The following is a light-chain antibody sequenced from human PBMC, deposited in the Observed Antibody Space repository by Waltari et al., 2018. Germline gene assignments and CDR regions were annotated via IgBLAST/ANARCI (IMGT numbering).Light chain of an antibody. CDR2: RNN. Sequence: QSVLTQQPSASGTSGQRVTTSCPGRSPNSGSNYVYWYQHLPGTAPKLLIYRNNQRPSGVPDRFSGSKSGTSASLAISGLRSEDETDYYCAAWDDSLSAVVFGGGTKLTVL. V-gene: IGLV1-47*01. CDR1: SPNSGSNY. J-gene: IGLJ2*01. CDR3: AAWDDSLSAVV.